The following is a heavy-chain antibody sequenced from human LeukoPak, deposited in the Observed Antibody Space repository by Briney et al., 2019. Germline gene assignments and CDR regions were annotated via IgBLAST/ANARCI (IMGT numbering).Heavy chain of an antibody. Sequence: GASVKVSCKTSGYSFTSYNLHWVRQAPGQRLEWMGIIKPSGGNTNYAQKFQGRVTMTRDTSTSTVYMELSRLRSDDTAVYYCARSAESSSWVEFDYWGQGTLVTVSS. V-gene: IGHV1-46*01. D-gene: IGHD6-13*01. J-gene: IGHJ4*02. CDR2: IKPSGGNT. CDR1: GYSFTSYN. CDR3: ARSAESSSWVEFDY.